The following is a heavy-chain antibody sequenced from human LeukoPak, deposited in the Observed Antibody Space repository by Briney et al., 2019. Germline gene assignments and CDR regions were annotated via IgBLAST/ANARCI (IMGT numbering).Heavy chain of an antibody. Sequence: SETLSLTCTVSGGSISSSSYYWGWIRQPPGKGLEWIGSIYYSGSTYYNPSLKSRVTISVDTSKNQFSLKLSSVTAADTAVYYCARDPIVVVPAAIWFDPWGQGTLVTVSS. CDR2: IYYSGST. CDR1: GGSISSSSYY. J-gene: IGHJ5*02. V-gene: IGHV4-39*07. D-gene: IGHD2-2*01. CDR3: ARDPIVVVPAAIWFDP.